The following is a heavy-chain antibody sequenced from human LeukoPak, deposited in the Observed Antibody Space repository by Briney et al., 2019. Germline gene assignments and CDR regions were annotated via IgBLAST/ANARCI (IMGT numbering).Heavy chain of an antibody. CDR2: IKEDGSEK. CDR1: AFTFSDYW. J-gene: IGHJ4*02. Sequence: GGSLRLSCAASAFTFSDYWMSWVRQTPGKEPEWVANIKEDGSEKYYVDSVKGRFTVSRDNAKNSLFLQMNSLRPEDTALYYCAKASAAHGSYYRKNYYFDYWGQGTLVTVSS. D-gene: IGHD1-26*01. CDR3: AKASAAHGSYYRKNYYFDY. V-gene: IGHV3-7*03.